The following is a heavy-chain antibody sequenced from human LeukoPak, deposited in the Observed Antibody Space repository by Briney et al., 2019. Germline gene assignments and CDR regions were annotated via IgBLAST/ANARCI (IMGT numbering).Heavy chain of an antibody. CDR2: INPNSGGT. CDR1: GYTFTGYY. V-gene: IGHV1-2*04. D-gene: IGHD3-16*02. Sequence: ASVRVSCKASGYTFTGYYMHWVRQAPGQGLEWMGWINPNSGGTNYAQKFQGWVTMTRDTSIRTAYMELSRLRSDDTAVYYCARVGGVIVRDAFDIWGQGTMVTVSS. CDR3: ARVGGVIVRDAFDI. J-gene: IGHJ3*02.